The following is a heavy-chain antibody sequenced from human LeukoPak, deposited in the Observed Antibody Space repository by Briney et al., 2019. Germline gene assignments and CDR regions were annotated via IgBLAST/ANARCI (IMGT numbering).Heavy chain of an antibody. CDR3: ARGTYGGNSGDTFDI. Sequence: ASVKVSCKASGYTFTSYGISWVRRAPGQGLEWMGWINTNTGNPTYAQGFTGRFVFSLDTSVSTAYLQISSLKAEDTAVYYCARGTYGGNSGDTFDIWGQGTMVTVSS. CDR1: GYTFTSYG. J-gene: IGHJ3*02. CDR2: INTNTGNP. V-gene: IGHV7-4-1*02. D-gene: IGHD4-23*01.